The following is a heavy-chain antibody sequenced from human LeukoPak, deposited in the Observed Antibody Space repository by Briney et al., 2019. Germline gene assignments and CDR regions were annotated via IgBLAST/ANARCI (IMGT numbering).Heavy chain of an antibody. CDR2: IYYSGST. CDR3: KGSISGSLWVGAFDI. V-gene: IGHV4-39*01. J-gene: IGHJ3*02. Sequence: SETLSLTCTVSGGSISSSSYYWGWIRQPPGKGLEWIGSIYYSGSTYYNPSLKSRVTISVDTSKNQFSLKLSSVTVADTAVYYCKGSISGSLWVGAFDIWGQGTMVTVSS. CDR1: GGSISSSSYY. D-gene: IGHD1-26*01.